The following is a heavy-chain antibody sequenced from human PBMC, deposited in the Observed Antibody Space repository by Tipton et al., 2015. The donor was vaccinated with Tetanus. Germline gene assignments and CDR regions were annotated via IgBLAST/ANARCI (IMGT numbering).Heavy chain of an antibody. CDR3: ARDELFFSGGEDHAAFDI. V-gene: IGHV4-39*02. J-gene: IGHJ3*02. Sequence: LRLSCTVSGGSISDKKYYWGWIRQPPGKGLEWIASIYFKGDTYYNPSLKSRVTIDVDTSQNLFSLKLTSVTTADTAVYFCARDELFFSGGEDHAAFDIWGQGTLVTVSS. D-gene: IGHD3-10*01. CDR1: GGSISDKKYY. CDR2: IYFKGDT.